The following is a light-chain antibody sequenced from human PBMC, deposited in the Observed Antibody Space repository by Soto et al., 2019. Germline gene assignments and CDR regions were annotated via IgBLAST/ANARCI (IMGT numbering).Light chain of an antibody. CDR1: QSVANY. V-gene: IGKV1-39*01. Sequence: DIQMTQSPSSLSASVGDRVTITCRASQSVANYLNWYQQKPGKAPNLLIFAAYILQTGVPSRFTGGGSGTDFTLTIISLQPEDYATYFCQQTYSSPLTFGGGTKVEIK. CDR2: AAY. J-gene: IGKJ4*01. CDR3: QQTYSSPLT.